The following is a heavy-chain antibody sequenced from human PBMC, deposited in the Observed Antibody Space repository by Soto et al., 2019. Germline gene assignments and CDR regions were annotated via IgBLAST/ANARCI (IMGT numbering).Heavy chain of an antibody. CDR2: VKYSGSN. Sequence: QVQLQESGPGLVKPSQTRFLTCSVSNGSISGGDHYWSWIRQPPGKSLQWIGYVKYSGSNYYNPSLTSRVTMSVDTSKNQFSVNLSSVTGADTAFYYCARGRGHGYGIDYWGQGVLVSISS. D-gene: IGHD5-18*01. V-gene: IGHV4-30-4*01. CDR1: NGSISGGDHY. J-gene: IGHJ4*02. CDR3: ARGRGHGYGIDY.